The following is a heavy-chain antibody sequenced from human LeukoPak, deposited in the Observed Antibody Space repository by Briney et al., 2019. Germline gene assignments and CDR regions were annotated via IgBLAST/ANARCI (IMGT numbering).Heavy chain of an antibody. Sequence: GASVKVSCKGSGYSFAGYYIHWVRQAPEQGLEWMGWINPNSGGTNYAQKFQGRVTMTRDTSISTVYMELSRLRSDDTAVYYCASSSVGALGYWGQGTLVTVSS. D-gene: IGHD1-26*01. J-gene: IGHJ4*02. CDR3: ASSSVGALGY. CDR1: GYSFAGYY. V-gene: IGHV1-2*02. CDR2: INPNSGGT.